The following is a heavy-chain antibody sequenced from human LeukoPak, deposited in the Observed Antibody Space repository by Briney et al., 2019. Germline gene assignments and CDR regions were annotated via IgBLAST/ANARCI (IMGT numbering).Heavy chain of an antibody. CDR2: IIPIFGTA. V-gene: IGHV1-69*13. CDR1: GYTFTSYG. CDR3: ARATTMVRGVRGYGMDV. Sequence: GASVKVSCKASGYTFTSYGISWVRQAPGQGLEWMGGIIPIFGTANYAQKFQGRVTITADESTSTAYMELSSLRSEDTAVYYCARATTMVRGVRGYGMDVWGQGTTVTVSS. J-gene: IGHJ6*02. D-gene: IGHD3-10*01.